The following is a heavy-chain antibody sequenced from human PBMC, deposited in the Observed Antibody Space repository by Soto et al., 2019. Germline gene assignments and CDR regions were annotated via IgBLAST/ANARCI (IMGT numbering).Heavy chain of an antibody. V-gene: IGHV4-59*01. Sequence: SETLSLTCTVSGGSIRSYYWTWIRQPPGKGLEWLGYIFYSGSTFYNPSLKSRVTISIHTSKSQFSLQLTSVTAADAAVYYCARGAADTAMVDSWGQGTLVTVSS. D-gene: IGHD5-18*01. CDR1: GGSIRSYY. CDR2: IFYSGST. CDR3: ARGAADTAMVDS. J-gene: IGHJ4*02.